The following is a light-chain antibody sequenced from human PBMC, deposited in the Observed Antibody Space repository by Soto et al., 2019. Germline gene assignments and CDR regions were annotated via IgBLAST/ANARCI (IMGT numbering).Light chain of an antibody. CDR2: GAS. CDR3: QQYKSRPPGT. J-gene: IGKJ1*01. V-gene: IGKV3D-15*01. Sequence: EIVMTQSPATLSVSPGEGATLSCRASQSVSSNLAWYQQRPGQAPRLLIYGASTRATGTPGRFSGSGSGTEFTLSISSLQSEDFVVYYCQQYKSRPPGTFGQGTKVEIK. CDR1: QSVSSN.